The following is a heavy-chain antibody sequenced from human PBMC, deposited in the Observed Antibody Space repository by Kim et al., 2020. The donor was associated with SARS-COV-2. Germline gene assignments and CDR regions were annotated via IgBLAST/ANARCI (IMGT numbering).Heavy chain of an antibody. Sequence: GGSLRLSCAASGFTFSSYDMHWVRQATGKGLEWVSAIGTAGDTYYPGSVKGRFTISRENAKNSLYLQMNSLRAGDTAVYYCARGGYDKGAFDIWGQGTMVTVSS. CDR3: ARGGYDKGAFDI. D-gene: IGHD2-2*01. CDR2: IGTAGDT. J-gene: IGHJ3*02. CDR1: GFTFSSYD. V-gene: IGHV3-13*04.